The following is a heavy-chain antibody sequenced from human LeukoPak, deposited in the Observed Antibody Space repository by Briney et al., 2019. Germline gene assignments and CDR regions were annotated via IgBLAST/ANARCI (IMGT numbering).Heavy chain of an antibody. CDR3: ARDSLLVPRFGWFDP. D-gene: IGHD3-16*01. J-gene: IGHJ5*02. Sequence: PSETLSLTCTVSGGSISTSNYYWGWIRQPPGKGLEWIGNIFYSGSTYYSPSLKSRVTISLDTSRNQFSLKLSSVTAADTAVYYCARDSLLVPRFGWFDPWGQGTLVTVSS. CDR2: IFYSGST. CDR1: GGSISTSNYY. V-gene: IGHV4-39*07.